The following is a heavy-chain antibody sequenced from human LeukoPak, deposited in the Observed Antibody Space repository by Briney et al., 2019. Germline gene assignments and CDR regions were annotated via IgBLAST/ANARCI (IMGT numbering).Heavy chain of an antibody. CDR2: ISSTGGII. V-gene: IGHV3-11*01. D-gene: IGHD4-17*01. J-gene: IGHJ4*02. CDR3: AGRQTQYGEPLNFNF. Sequence: GGSLRLSCAASGFTFSDYYVSWIRQAPGKGLEWVSYISSTGGIIYYADSVKGRFTISRDNAKSSLYLQMSSLRAEDTAVYYCAGRQTQYGEPLNFNFWGQGTLVTVSS. CDR1: GFTFSDYY.